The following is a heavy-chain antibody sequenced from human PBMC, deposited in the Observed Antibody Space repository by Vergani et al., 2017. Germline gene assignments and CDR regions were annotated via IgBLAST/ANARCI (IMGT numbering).Heavy chain of an antibody. J-gene: IGHJ6*02. CDR1: GYTFTSYG. D-gene: IGHD3-10*01. CDR3: ARDLAGRIWFGELSGLDV. CDR2: ISAYNGNT. Sequence: QVQLVQSGAEVKKPGASVKVSCKASGYTFTSYGISWVRQAPGQGLEWMGWISAYNGNTNYAQKLQGRVTLTTDTSTSTAYMELRSLRSDDTAVYYCARDLAGRIWFGELSGLDVWGQGTTVTVSS. V-gene: IGHV1-18*04.